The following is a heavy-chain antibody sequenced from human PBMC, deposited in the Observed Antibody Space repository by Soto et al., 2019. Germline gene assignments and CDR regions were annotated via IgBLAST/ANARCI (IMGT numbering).Heavy chain of an antibody. CDR3: ARGNRRAAGYGPTGFFDY. V-gene: IGHV4-30-4*01. CDR2: IYYSGST. J-gene: IGHJ4*02. CDR1: GGSISSGDYY. D-gene: IGHD6-13*01. Sequence: SETLSLTCTVSGGSISSGDYYWSWIRQPPGKGLEWIGYIYYSGSTYYNPSLKSRVTISVDTSKNQFSLKLSSVTAADTAVYYCARGNRRAAGYGPTGFFDYWGQGTLVTVSS.